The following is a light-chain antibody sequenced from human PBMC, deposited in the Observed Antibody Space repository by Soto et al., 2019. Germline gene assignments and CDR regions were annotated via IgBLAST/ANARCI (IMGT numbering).Light chain of an antibody. CDR1: QSVSSSY. J-gene: IGKJ4*01. Sequence: EIVLTQSPGTLSLSPGERATLSCRASQSVSSSYLAWYQQKPGQAPRLLIYGASSRATGIPDRFSGSGSGTDVTLTSSRLEPEAFAVYYCQQYGSSPAFGGGTKVEIQ. CDR2: GAS. V-gene: IGKV3-20*01. CDR3: QQYGSSPA.